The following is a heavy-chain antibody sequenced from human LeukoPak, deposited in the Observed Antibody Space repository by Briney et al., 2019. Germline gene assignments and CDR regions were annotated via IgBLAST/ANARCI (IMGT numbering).Heavy chain of an antibody. V-gene: IGHV3-30*02. D-gene: IGHD2-2*01. CDR3: AKEDPLVVVPAAIDY. CDR1: GFTFSSYG. J-gene: IGHJ4*02. CDR2: IRYDGSNK. Sequence: GGSLRLSCAASGFTFSSYGMHWVRQAPGKGLEWVAFIRYDGSNKYYADSVKGRFTISRDNSKNTLYLQMNSLRAEDTAVYYCAKEDPLVVVPAAIDYWGQGTLVTVSS.